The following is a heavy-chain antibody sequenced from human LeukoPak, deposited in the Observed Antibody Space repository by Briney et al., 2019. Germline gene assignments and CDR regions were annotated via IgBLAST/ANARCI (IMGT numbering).Heavy chain of an antibody. D-gene: IGHD1-1*01. CDR2: INTNSGGT. J-gene: IGHJ6*03. CDR1: GYTLTALS. Sequence: ASVKVSCKVSGYTLTALSMHWVRQAPGQGLEWMGWINTNSGGTNYAQKFQGRVTMTRDTSISTAYMEVSRLRCDDTAVYYCAKGPGTYYYYMDVWGKGTTVTISS. V-gene: IGHV1-2*02. CDR3: AKGPGTYYYYMDV.